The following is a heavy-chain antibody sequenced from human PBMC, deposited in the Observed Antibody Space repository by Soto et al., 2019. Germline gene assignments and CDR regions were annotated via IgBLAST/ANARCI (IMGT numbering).Heavy chain of an antibody. CDR1: GYSFTSYW. D-gene: IGHD3-9*01. Sequence: GASLKISCKGSGYSFTSYWISWVRQMPGKGLEWMGRIDPSDSYTNYSPSFQGHVTISADKSISTAYLQWSSLKASDTAMYYCARRVILTGYYPAASMDVWGQGTTVTVSS. CDR2: IDPSDSYT. V-gene: IGHV5-10-1*01. CDR3: ARRVILTGYYPAASMDV. J-gene: IGHJ6*02.